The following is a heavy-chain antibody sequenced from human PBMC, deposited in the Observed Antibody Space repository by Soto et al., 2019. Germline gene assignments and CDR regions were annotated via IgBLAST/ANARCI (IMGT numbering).Heavy chain of an antibody. V-gene: IGHV4-39*01. Sequence: SETLSLTCTVSGGSISSSSYYWGWIRQPPGKGLEWIGSIYYSGSTYYNPSLKSRVTISVDTSKNQFSLKLSSVTAADTAVYYCARQELGYGDYYPYYFDYWGQGTLVTVSS. CDR3: ARQELGYGDYYPYYFDY. CDR1: GGSISSSSYY. J-gene: IGHJ4*02. D-gene: IGHD4-17*01. CDR2: IYYSGST.